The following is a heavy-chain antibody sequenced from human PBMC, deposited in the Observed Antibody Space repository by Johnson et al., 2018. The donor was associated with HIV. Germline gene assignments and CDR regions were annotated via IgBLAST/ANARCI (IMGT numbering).Heavy chain of an antibody. J-gene: IGHJ3*02. CDR1: GFTFSSYG. Sequence: QVQLVESGGGVVQPGRSLRLSCAASGFTFSSYGMHWVRQAPGKGLEWVAVISYDGSNKYYADSVKGRFNSSRDNSKNTLYLQMNSLRAEDKAVYYSAKDKSNAFDIWGQGTMVTVSS. V-gene: IGHV3-30*18. CDR3: AKDKSNAFDI. CDR2: ISYDGSNK.